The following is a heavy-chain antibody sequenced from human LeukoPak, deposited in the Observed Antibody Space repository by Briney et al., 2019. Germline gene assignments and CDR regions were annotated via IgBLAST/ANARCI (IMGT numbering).Heavy chain of an antibody. J-gene: IGHJ4*02. CDR2: ISASGDRT. D-gene: IGHD2-2*01. V-gene: IGHV3-23*01. Sequence: GGSLRLSCAASGFTFSSYAMSWVRQAPGRGLEWVSAISASGDRTYYADSVKGRFTISRDNSKNTLYLQMDSLRAEDTAVYYCAKSRVGYDYWGQGTLVTVSS. CDR1: GFTFSSYA. CDR3: AKSRVGYDY.